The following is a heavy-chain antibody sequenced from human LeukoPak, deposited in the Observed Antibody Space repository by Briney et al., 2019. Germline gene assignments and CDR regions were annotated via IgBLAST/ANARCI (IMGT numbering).Heavy chain of an antibody. CDR2: INHSGST. CDR1: GGSISSSSYY. Sequence: SETLSLTCTVSGGSISSSSYYWGWIRQPPGKGLEWIGEINHSGSTNYNPSLKSRVTISVDTSKNQFSLKLSSVTAADTAVYYCASARAWNDGYYWGQGTLVTVSS. CDR3: ASARAWNDGYY. J-gene: IGHJ4*02. V-gene: IGHV4-39*07. D-gene: IGHD1-1*01.